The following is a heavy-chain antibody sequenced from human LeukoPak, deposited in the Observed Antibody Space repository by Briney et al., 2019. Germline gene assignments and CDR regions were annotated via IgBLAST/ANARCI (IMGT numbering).Heavy chain of an antibody. Sequence: PGGSLRLSCAASGFTFNSYAMNWVRQAPGKGLEWVSGISGSGGSTYYADSVKGRLTISRDNSKNTLYLRMNSLRAEDTAVYYCAKSGPLLWPIDWGQGTLVTVSS. J-gene: IGHJ4*02. V-gene: IGHV3-23*01. CDR1: GFTFNSYA. CDR3: AKSGPLLWPID. D-gene: IGHD3-16*01. CDR2: ISGSGGST.